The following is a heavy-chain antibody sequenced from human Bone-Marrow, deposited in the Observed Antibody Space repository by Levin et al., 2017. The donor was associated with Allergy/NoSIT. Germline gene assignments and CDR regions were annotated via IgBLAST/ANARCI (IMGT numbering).Heavy chain of an antibody. CDR1: GFSFEDYA. Sequence: GGSLRLSCAASGFSFEDYAMHWVRQAPGRGLEWVSGISWNSDNIDYADSVKGRFTISRDNAKNSLHLQMNSLRVEDTAFYYCAKLGVISSFYYYYGMDVWGQGTTVTVSS. V-gene: IGHV3-9*01. D-gene: IGHD6-6*01. CDR3: AKLGVISSFYYYYGMDV. J-gene: IGHJ6*02. CDR2: ISWNSDNI.